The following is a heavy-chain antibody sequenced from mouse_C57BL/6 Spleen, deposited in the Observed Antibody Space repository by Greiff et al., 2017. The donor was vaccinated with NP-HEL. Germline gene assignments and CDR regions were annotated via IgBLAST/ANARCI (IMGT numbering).Heavy chain of an antibody. V-gene: IGHV1-55*01. CDR2: IYPGSGST. Sequence: VQLQQPGAELVKPGASVKMSCKASGYTFTSYWITWVKQRPGQGLEWIGDIYPGSGSTNYNEKFKSTATLTVDTSSSTAYMQLSSLTSEDSAVYYCARSYYGNYWYFDVWGTGTTVTVAS. J-gene: IGHJ1*03. D-gene: IGHD2-1*01. CDR3: ARSYYGNYWYFDV. CDR1: GYTFTSYW.